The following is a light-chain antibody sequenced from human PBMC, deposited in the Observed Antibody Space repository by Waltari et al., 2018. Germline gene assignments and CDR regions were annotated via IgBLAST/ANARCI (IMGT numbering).Light chain of an antibody. CDR2: RNN. J-gene: IGLJ1*01. CDR3: AAWDDSLSGNV. CDR1: SPTIGTNY. V-gene: IGLV1-47*01. Sequence: QSVLTPPPSASGTPGQRVTIPCSGGSPTIGTNYVDWYQQLPGTAPKLLIFRNNQRPPGVPDRFSGSKSGTSASLAISGLRSEDEADYYCAAWDDSLSGNVFGTGTKVTAL.